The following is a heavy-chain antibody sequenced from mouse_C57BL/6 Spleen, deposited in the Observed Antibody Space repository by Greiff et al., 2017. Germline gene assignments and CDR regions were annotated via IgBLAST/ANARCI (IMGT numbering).Heavy chain of an antibody. CDR1: GYTFTSYT. V-gene: IGHV1-4*01. CDR2: INPSSGYT. Sequence: QVQLKQSGAELARPGASVKMSCKASGYTFTSYTMHWVKQRPGQGLEWIGYINPSSGYTKYNQKFKDKATLTADKSSSTAYMQLSSLTSEDSAVYYCAREGDYGSSFDYWGQGTTLTVSS. D-gene: IGHD1-1*01. CDR3: AREGDYGSSFDY. J-gene: IGHJ2*01.